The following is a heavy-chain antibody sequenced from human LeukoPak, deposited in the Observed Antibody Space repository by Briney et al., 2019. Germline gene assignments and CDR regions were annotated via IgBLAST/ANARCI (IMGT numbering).Heavy chain of an antibody. J-gene: IGHJ4*02. CDR1: GFTFSGYA. V-gene: IGHV3-23*01. D-gene: IGHD3-10*01. CDR2: ISGSGAST. CDR3: AKRDTMIRGLDY. Sequence: PGGSLRLSCAAAGFTFSGYAVSWVRQAPGKGLEWVSTISGSGASTYYADSVKGRFTISRDNSKNTLYLRMNSLRAEDTAVYYCAKRDTMIRGLDYWGQGTLVTVSS.